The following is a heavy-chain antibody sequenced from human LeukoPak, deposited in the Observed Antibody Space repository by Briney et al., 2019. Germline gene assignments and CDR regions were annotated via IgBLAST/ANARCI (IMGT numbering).Heavy chain of an antibody. V-gene: IGHV3-33*01. CDR3: ARACGQWLRFGYFDY. J-gene: IGHJ4*02. D-gene: IGHD5-12*01. Sequence: GGSLRLSCAASGFTFSSYGMHWVRQAPGKGLEWVAVIWYDGSNKYYADSVKGRFTISRDNSKNTLYLQMNSLRAEDTAVYYCARACGQWLRFGYFDYWGQGTLVTVSS. CDR2: IWYDGSNK. CDR1: GFTFSSYG.